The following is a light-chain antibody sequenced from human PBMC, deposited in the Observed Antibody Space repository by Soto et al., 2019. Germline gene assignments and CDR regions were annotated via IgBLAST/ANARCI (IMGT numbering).Light chain of an antibody. J-gene: IGLJ2*01. CDR1: NSDIGGYNY. CDR2: DVS. Sequence: QSALTQPASVSGSPGQSVTISCTGSNSDIGGYNYVSWYQQHPGKAPKLMIYDVSERPSGVPDRFSGSKSGNTASLSISGLQAEDEADYYCCSYAGSYTVLFGGGTKLTVL. V-gene: IGLV2-11*01. CDR3: CSYAGSYTVL.